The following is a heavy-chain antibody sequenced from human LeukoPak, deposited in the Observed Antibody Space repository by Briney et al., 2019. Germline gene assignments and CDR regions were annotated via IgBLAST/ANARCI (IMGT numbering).Heavy chain of an antibody. J-gene: IGHJ4*02. CDR1: GFSFSSHS. V-gene: IGHV3-48*04. Sequence: PGGSLRLSCEASGFSFSSHSMNWVRQAPGKGLEWVSYISSGSETIYYADSVKGRFTISRDNAKNSLFLQMNSLRAEDTGVYYCASELHYWGPGTLVTVSS. CDR2: ISSGSETI. CDR3: ASELHY.